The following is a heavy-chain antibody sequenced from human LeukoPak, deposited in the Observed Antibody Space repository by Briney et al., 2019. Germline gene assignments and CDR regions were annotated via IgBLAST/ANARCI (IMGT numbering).Heavy chain of an antibody. CDR1: GFTFSSYW. Sequence: GGSLRLSCAASGFTFSSYWMSWVRQAPGKGLEWVANIKQDGSEKYYVDSVKGRFTISRDNAKNSLYLQMNSLRAEDTAVYYCAREKYQLLSAIDYWGQGTLVTVSS. CDR2: IKQDGSEK. D-gene: IGHD2-2*01. CDR3: AREKYQLLSAIDY. J-gene: IGHJ4*02. V-gene: IGHV3-7*01.